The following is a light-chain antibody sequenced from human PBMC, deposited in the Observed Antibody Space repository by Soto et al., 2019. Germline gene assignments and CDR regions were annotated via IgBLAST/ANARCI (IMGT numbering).Light chain of an antibody. CDR3: GSYAGSKNWGV. CDR2: EVT. J-gene: IGLJ3*02. V-gene: IGLV2-8*01. CDR1: SSDIGGYSY. Sequence: QSALTQPPSASGSPGQSVTISCTGTSSDIGGYSYVAWYQQHPGKAPKLIIYEVTKRPSGVPDRFSGSKSGNSASLTVFGLQAEDEAVYYCGSYAGSKNWGVFGGGTKLTVL.